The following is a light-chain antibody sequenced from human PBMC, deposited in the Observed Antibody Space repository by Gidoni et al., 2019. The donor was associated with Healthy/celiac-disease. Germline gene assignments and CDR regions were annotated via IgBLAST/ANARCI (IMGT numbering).Light chain of an antibody. J-gene: IGKJ3*01. Sequence: DIQLTQSPSYLSASVGDRVTTTCRASQGISSYLAWYQQKPGKAPKLLIYAASTLQSGVPSRFSGSGSGTEFTLTIGSLQPEDFATYYCQQLNSYPITFGPGTKVNIK. CDR3: QQLNSYPIT. V-gene: IGKV1-9*01. CDR1: QGISSY. CDR2: AAS.